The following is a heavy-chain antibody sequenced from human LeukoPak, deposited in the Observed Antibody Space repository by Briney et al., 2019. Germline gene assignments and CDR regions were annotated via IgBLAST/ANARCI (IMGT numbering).Heavy chain of an antibody. V-gene: IGHV3-11*04. D-gene: IGHD3-10*01. CDR2: ISNTADFI. CDR1: GLIFSDEY. J-gene: IGHJ4*02. Sequence: GGSLRLSCAASGLIFSDEYMSWIRQAPGKGLEWVSYISNTADFIAYADSVKGRFTISRDNAKNTLYLQMNSLRAEDTAVYYCAKSIREYYYGSGSILDYWGQGTLVTVSS. CDR3: AKSIREYYYGSGSILDY.